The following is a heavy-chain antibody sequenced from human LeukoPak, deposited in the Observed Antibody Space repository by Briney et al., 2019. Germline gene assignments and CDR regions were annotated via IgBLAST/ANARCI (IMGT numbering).Heavy chain of an antibody. CDR2: IIPIFGTA. CDR3: ARDTGSTYYYDSSGYYPYYFDY. V-gene: IGHV1-69*06. D-gene: IGHD3-22*01. CDR1: GGTFSSYA. J-gene: IGHJ4*02. Sequence: ASVKVCCKASGGTFSSYAISWVRQAPGQGLEWMGGIIPIFGTANYAQKFQGRVTITADKSTSTAYMELSSLRSEDTAVYYCARDTGSTYYYDSSGYYPYYFDYWGQGTLVTVSS.